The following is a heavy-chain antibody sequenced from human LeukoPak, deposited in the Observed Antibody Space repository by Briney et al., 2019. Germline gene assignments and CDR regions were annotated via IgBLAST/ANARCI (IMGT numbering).Heavy chain of an antibody. V-gene: IGHV3-21*01. CDR3: ARGASRADY. CDR2: ISSSSSYI. Sequence: GGSLRLSCAASGFTFRSYNMNWVRQAPGKRPEWVSSISSSSSYIYYADSVKGRFTISRDKAKNPLYLQMNSLRAEDTALYYCARGASRADYWGQGTLVTVSS. J-gene: IGHJ4*02. CDR1: GFTFRSYN.